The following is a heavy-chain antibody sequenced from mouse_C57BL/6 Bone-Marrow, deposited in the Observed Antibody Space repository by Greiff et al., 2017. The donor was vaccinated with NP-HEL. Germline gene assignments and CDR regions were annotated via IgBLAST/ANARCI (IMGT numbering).Heavy chain of an antibody. V-gene: IGHV3-6*01. CDR1: GYSITSGYY. CDR3: ARDLALLRYPLYAMDY. Sequence: EVKLQESGPGLVKPSQSLSLTCSVTGYSITSGYYWNWIRQFPGNKLEWMGYISYDGSNNYNPSLKNRISITRDTSKNQFFLKLNSVTTEDTATYYCARDLALLRYPLYAMDYWGQGTSVTVSS. J-gene: IGHJ4*01. D-gene: IGHD1-1*01. CDR2: ISYDGSN.